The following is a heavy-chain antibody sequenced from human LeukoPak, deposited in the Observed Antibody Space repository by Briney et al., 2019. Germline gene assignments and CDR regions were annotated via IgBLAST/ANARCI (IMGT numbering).Heavy chain of an antibody. CDR3: AKAASGNWNDVSDY. J-gene: IGHJ4*02. D-gene: IGHD1-20*01. CDR1: GFTFSDYY. CDR2: ISSTSSYI. Sequence: GGSLRLSCAASGFTFSDYYMSWIRQAPGKGLEWVSFISSTSSYIKDADSVKGRFTISRDNAKKSLYLQMNSLRAEDTAVYYCAKAASGNWNDVSDYWGQGTLVTVSS. V-gene: IGHV3-11*05.